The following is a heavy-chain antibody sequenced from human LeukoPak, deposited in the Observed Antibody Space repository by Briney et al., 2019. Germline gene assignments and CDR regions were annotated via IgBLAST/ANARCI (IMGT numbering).Heavy chain of an antibody. D-gene: IGHD1-26*01. V-gene: IGHV3-23*01. CDR2: ISGGGGGT. J-gene: IGHJ4*02. CDR1: GFSFISYA. Sequence: GASLRLSCAASGFSFISYAMGSVRQAAGKGLEWVSPISGGGGGTFSAVSVKGRFTLSRDNSKNTLYLQMKSLRAEDTAVYYCAKLGGATDFDYWGQGNLVTVSS. CDR3: AKLGGATDFDY.